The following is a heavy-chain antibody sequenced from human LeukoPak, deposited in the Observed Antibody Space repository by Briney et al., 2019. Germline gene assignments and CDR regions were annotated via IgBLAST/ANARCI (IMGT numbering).Heavy chain of an antibody. J-gene: IGHJ4*02. CDR3: ARVNYGGKILGIDY. CDR1: GFTVSSNY. D-gene: IGHD4-23*01. CDR2: IWYDGSNK. Sequence: PGGSLRLSCAASGFTVSSNYMSWVRQAPGKGLEWVAVIWYDGSNKYYADSVKGRFTISRDNSKNTLYLQMNSLRAEDTAVYYCARVNYGGKILGIDYWGQGTLVTVSS. V-gene: IGHV3-33*08.